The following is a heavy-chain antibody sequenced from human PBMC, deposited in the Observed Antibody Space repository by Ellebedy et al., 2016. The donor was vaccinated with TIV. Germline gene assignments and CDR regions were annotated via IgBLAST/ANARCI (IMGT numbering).Heavy chain of an antibody. CDR1: GFTFSSYS. Sequence: GESLKISCAASGFTFSSYSMNWVRQAPGKGLEWVSSISSSSSYIYYADSVKGRFTISRDNAKNSLYLQMNSLRAEDTAVYYCASERYSGSYYLFFDYWGQGTLVTVSS. CDR2: ISSSSSYI. D-gene: IGHD1-26*01. CDR3: ASERYSGSYYLFFDY. J-gene: IGHJ4*02. V-gene: IGHV3-21*01.